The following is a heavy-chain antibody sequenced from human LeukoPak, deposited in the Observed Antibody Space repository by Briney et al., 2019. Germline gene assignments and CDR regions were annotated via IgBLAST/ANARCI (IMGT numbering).Heavy chain of an antibody. CDR1: GFTFSSYG. J-gene: IGHJ4*02. Sequence: GGSLRLSCAASGFTFSSYGMHWVRQAPGKGLEWMAFIRYDGSNKYYADSVKGRFTISRDNSKNTLYLQMNSLRAEDTAVYYCAKGEASTPRGGYFDYWGQGTLVTVSS. CDR2: IRYDGSNK. D-gene: IGHD3-16*01. V-gene: IGHV3-30*02. CDR3: AKGEASTPRGGYFDY.